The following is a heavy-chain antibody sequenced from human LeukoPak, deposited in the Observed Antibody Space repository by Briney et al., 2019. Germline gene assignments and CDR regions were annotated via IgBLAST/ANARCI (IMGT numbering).Heavy chain of an antibody. CDR1: GGSISSGGYY. Sequence: SETLSLTCTVSGGSISSGGYYWSWIRQHPGKGLEWIGYIYYSGSTYYNPSLKSRVTISVDTSKNQFSLKLSSVTAAGTAVYYCARHKSLLSAFDIWGQGTMVTVSS. V-gene: IGHV4-39*01. CDR2: IYYSGST. CDR3: ARHKSLLSAFDI. D-gene: IGHD3-10*01. J-gene: IGHJ3*02.